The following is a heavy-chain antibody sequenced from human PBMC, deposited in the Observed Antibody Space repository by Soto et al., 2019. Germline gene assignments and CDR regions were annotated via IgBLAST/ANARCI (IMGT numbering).Heavy chain of an antibody. J-gene: IGHJ6*02. CDR1: GYTFTSYD. Sequence: ASVKVSCKASGYTFTSYDINWVRQATGQGLEWMGWMNPNSGNTGYAQKFQGRVTMTRNTSISTAYMELSSLRSEDTAVYYCARGGVYDFWSGYYGIDVWGQGTTVTVSS. D-gene: IGHD3-3*01. CDR3: ARGGVYDFWSGYYGIDV. V-gene: IGHV1-8*01. CDR2: MNPNSGNT.